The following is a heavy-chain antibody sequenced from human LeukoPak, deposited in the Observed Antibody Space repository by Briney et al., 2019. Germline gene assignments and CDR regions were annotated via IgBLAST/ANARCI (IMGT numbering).Heavy chain of an antibody. V-gene: IGHV1-2*02. CDR2: INPNSGGT. D-gene: IGHD6-19*01. J-gene: IGHJ4*02. CDR1: GYTFTGYY. CDR3: ARGMYSWVAVAGFDY. Sequence: GASVKVSCKASGYTFTGYYMHWVRQAPGQGLEWMGWINPNSGGTNYAQKFQGRVTMTRDTSISTAYMELSRLRSDDTAVYYCARGMYSWVAVAGFDYWGQGTLVTVSS.